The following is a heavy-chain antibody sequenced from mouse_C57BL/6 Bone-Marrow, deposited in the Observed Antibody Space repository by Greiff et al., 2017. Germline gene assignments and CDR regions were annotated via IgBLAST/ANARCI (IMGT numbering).Heavy chain of an antibody. CDR3: ARSYYGSSDFDY. Sequence: QVHVKQSGAELARPGASVKLSCKASGYTFTSYGISWVKQRTGQGLEWIGEIYPRSGNTYYNEKFKGKATLTADKSSSPAYMELRSLTSEDSAVYVCARSYYGSSDFDYWGQGTTLTVSS. J-gene: IGHJ2*01. CDR1: GYTFTSYG. V-gene: IGHV1-81*01. CDR2: IYPRSGNT. D-gene: IGHD1-1*01.